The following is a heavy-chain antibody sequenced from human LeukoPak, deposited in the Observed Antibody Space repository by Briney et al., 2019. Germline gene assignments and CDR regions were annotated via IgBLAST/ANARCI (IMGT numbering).Heavy chain of an antibody. CDR2: INPNSGGT. D-gene: IGHD1-7*01. J-gene: IGHJ4*02. V-gene: IGHV1-2*02. Sequence: GASVKVSCRASGYTFTSYDINWVRQAPGQGLEWMGWINPNSGGTSYAQKFQGRVTMTRDTSISTAYMELSRLRSDDTAVYYCARVTPRAYSWNYVGSFDYWGQGTLVTVSS. CDR1: GYTFTSYD. CDR3: ARVTPRAYSWNYVGSFDY.